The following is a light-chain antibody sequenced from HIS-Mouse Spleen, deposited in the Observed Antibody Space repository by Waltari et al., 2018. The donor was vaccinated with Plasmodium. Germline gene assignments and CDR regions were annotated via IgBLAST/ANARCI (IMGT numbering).Light chain of an antibody. CDR2: EVS. CDR3: SSYAGSNNYV. CDR1: ALPKKY. V-gene: IGLV3-10*01. J-gene: IGLJ1*01. Sequence: SYELTQPPSVSVSPGQTARITCSGDALPKKYAYWYQQKSGQAPVLVIYEVSKRPSGVPDRFSGAKAGNTASLTVSGLQAEDEADYYCSSYAGSNNYVFGTGTKVTVL.